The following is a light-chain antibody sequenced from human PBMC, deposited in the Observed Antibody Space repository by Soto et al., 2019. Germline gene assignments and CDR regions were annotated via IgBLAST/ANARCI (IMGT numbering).Light chain of an antibody. V-gene: IGLV2-14*01. CDR3: SSYTSSSTLV. CDR1: SSDVGGYNY. Sequence: QPASVSGSPGQSITISCTGTSSDVGGYNYVSWYQQHPGKAPKLMIYEVSNRPSGVSNRFSGSKSGNTASLTISGLQAGDEADYYCSSYTSSSTLVFGTGTKVTVL. CDR2: EVS. J-gene: IGLJ1*01.